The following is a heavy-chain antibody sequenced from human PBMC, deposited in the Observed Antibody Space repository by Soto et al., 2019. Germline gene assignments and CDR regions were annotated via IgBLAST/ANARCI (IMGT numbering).Heavy chain of an antibody. Sequence: SETLSLTCAVYGGSFSGYYWSWIRQPPGKGLEWIGEINHSGSTNYNPSLKSRVTISVDTSKNQFSLKLSSVTAADTAVYYCARVNYYYYYMDVWGKGTTVTVSS. CDR2: INHSGST. V-gene: IGHV4-34*01. CDR1: GGSFSGYY. J-gene: IGHJ6*03. CDR3: ARVNYYYYYMDV.